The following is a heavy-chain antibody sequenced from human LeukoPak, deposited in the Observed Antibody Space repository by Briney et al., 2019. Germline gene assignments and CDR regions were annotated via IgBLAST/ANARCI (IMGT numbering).Heavy chain of an antibody. CDR1: GYTFTGYY. V-gene: IGHV1-46*01. Sequence: ASVKVSCKASGYTFTGYYMHWVRQAPGQGLEWMGIINPNFGSTSYAQKFQGRVTMTSDMSTSTVYMELSSLRFDDTAIYYCAREGAVATAMLSLDYWGQGALVTVSS. J-gene: IGHJ4*02. D-gene: IGHD5-18*01. CDR3: AREGAVATAMLSLDY. CDR2: INPNFGST.